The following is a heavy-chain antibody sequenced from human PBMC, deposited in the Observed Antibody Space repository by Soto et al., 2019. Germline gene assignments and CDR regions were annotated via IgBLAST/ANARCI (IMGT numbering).Heavy chain of an antibody. D-gene: IGHD3-22*01. V-gene: IGHV3-30*04. CDR2: ISYDGSNK. Sequence: QVQLVESGGGVVQPGRSLRLSCAASGFTFSSYAMHWVRQAPGKGLEWVAVISYDGSNKYYADSVKGRFTISRDNSKNTLYLQMNSLRAEDTAVYYCAKAPWLLPDYWGQGTLVTVSS. CDR3: AKAPWLLPDY. J-gene: IGHJ4*02. CDR1: GFTFSSYA.